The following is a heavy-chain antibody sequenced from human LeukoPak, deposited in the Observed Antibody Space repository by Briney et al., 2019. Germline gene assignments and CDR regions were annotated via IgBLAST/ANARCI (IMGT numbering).Heavy chain of an antibody. CDR1: GDSISSGDYY. D-gene: IGHD1-20*01. V-gene: IGHV4-61*02. CDR3: ARGNWNYFDY. Sequence: SETLSLTCTVSGDSISSGDYYWTWIRQPAGKGLVWIGRIYSSGSTNYNPSLKSRLTISLDTSKNQFSLKLSSVTAADTAVYYCARGNWNYFDYWGQGTLVPVSS. CDR2: IYSSGST. J-gene: IGHJ4*02.